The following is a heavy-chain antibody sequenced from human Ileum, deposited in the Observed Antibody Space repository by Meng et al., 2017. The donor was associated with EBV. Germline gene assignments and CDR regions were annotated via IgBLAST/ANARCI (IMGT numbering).Heavy chain of an antibody. CDR2: MNPKTGTA. J-gene: IGHJ4*02. CDR3: VRTLERGDY. D-gene: IGHD5-24*01. CDR1: GYTFTNSV. Sequence: QVRVVQCGAEVKKPGASVKVSCKASGYTFTNSVVSWVRQATGQGLGWMGWMNPKTGTAHYAQKFQGRVSMTRDTSITTAYMELSSLTSEDTAVYYCVRTLERGDYWGQGTLVTVSS. V-gene: IGHV1-8*01.